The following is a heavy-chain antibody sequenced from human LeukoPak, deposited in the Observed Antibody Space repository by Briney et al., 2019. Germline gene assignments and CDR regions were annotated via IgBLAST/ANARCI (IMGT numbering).Heavy chain of an antibody. CDR3: AKGYSSGWYCFDY. CDR1: GFIFSNYV. D-gene: IGHD6-19*01. Sequence: GGSLRLSCAGSGFIFSNYVLSWVRQAPGEGLEWVSVIYSGGSTYYADSVKGRFTISRDNSKNTLYLQMNSLRAEDTAIYYCAKGYSSGWYCFDYWGQGTLVTVSS. V-gene: IGHV3-23*03. J-gene: IGHJ4*02. CDR2: IYSGGST.